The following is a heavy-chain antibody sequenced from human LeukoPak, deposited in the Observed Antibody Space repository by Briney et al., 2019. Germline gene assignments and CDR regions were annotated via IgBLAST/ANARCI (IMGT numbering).Heavy chain of an antibody. J-gene: IGHJ3*02. D-gene: IGHD3-3*01. Sequence: ASVKVSCKVSGYTLTELSMHWVRQAPGKGLEWMGGFDPEDGETIYAQKFQGRVTMTEDTSTDTAYMELSSLRSEDTAVYYCARSSHYDFWSGYYAFDIWGQGTMVTVSS. V-gene: IGHV1-24*01. CDR3: ARSSHYDFWSGYYAFDI. CDR1: GYTLTELS. CDR2: FDPEDGET.